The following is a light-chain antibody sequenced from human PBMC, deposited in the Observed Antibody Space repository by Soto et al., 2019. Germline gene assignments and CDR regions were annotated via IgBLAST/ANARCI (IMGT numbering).Light chain of an antibody. CDR3: MQALQTPMYT. CDR2: LGS. V-gene: IGKV2-28*01. CDR1: QSLLHSNGYNY. J-gene: IGKJ5*01. Sequence: DILMTQSPLSLPVTPGEPASISCRSIQSLLHSNGYNYLDWYLQKPGQSPQLLIYLGSNRASGVPDRFSGSGSGTDFTLKISRVEAEDVGVYYCMQALQTPMYTFGQGTRLEI.